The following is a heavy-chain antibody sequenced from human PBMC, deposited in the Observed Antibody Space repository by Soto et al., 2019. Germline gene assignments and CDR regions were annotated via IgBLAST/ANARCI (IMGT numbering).Heavy chain of an antibody. CDR2: ISGDGINT. V-gene: IGHV3-30*03. D-gene: IGHD3-10*01. Sequence: QIQLVESGGDVVQPGTSLRLSCAASGFNFGFFGMRWVRQAPGKGLEWVAFISGDGINTHYADSVRGRFTLSRDYSKKTMYLQMDTLREDDTALYYCARGNLSFDFDSWGQGTLVTVSS. J-gene: IGHJ4*02. CDR3: ARGNLSFDFDS. CDR1: GFNFGFFG.